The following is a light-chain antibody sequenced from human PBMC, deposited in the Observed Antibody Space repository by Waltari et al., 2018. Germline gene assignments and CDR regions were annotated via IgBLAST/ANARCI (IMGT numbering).Light chain of an antibody. CDR1: QAIMNS. V-gene: IGKV1-NL1*01. CDR3: QQYISPPRT. Sequence: DVQMTQSPSSLSASVGDRVTITCRASQAIMNSLAWYQQRPAEAPKLLVYAASNLGSGVPSRFSGSGSGTDYTLTISSLEPEDFATYYCQQYISPPRTFGQGTKV. CDR2: AAS. J-gene: IGKJ1*01.